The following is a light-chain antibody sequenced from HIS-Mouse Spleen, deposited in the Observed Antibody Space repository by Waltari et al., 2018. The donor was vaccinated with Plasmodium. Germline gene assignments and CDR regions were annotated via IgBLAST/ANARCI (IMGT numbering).Light chain of an antibody. J-gene: IGLJ2*01. CDR1: SSDVGGYNY. CDR3: SSYAGSNNLV. CDR2: EVS. V-gene: IGLV2-8*01. Sequence: QSALTQPPSASGSPGQSVTISCTGTSSDVGGYNYVSWYQQHPGKAPKLMIYEVSNRPAGVPDRFSGCKYGSTACLTVSGLQAEDEADYYCSSYAGSNNLVFGGGTKLTVL.